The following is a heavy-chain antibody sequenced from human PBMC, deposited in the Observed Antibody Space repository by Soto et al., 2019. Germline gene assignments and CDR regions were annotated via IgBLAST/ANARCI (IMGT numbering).Heavy chain of an antibody. CDR2: IIPIYVTA. CDR3: ARDRGARGDF. V-gene: IGHV1-69*01. CDR1: GDNFSTYP. D-gene: IGHD3-10*01. J-gene: IGHJ4*02. Sequence: QVQLVQSGAEVKKPGSSVKVSCKASGDNFSTYPISWVRQARGQGLEWMGGIIPIYVTANYAQKFRGRVTITADERTRTSYMELTNLRSEDTAVYYCARDRGARGDFWGQGTLVTVSS.